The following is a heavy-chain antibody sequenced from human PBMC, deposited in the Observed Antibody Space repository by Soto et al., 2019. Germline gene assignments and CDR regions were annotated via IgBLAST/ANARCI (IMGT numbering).Heavy chain of an antibody. CDR2: IDTGGTDP. Sequence: EVQLVESGGGLVQPGGSLRISCAASEFTFSGRSVHWVRQTPGKGLGWVSGIDTGGTDPTYADSVKGRFTSSRDNAKNTMYLQMNCLSVDDTAVYYCSRGWFGPDVWGKGTTVTVYS. CDR3: SRGWFGPDV. V-gene: IGHV3-74*01. D-gene: IGHD3-10*01. J-gene: IGHJ6*03. CDR1: EFTFSGRS.